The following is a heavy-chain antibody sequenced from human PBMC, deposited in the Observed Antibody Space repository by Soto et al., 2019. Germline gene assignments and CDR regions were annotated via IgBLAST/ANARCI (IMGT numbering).Heavy chain of an antibody. CDR2: MNPNSGDT. V-gene: IGHV1-8*01. CDR3: TRVPPRAFGMDY. CDR1: GYTFNSYD. Sequence: QVQLVQSGAEVKKPGASVKVSCKASGYTFNSYDIYWVRQASGQGLEWMGWMNPNSGDTGYPQKFQGRVTMTRNTSITTAYMELSSLTSEDTAVYYCTRVPPRAFGMDYWGPGTLVTVSS. D-gene: IGHD1-20*01. J-gene: IGHJ4*02.